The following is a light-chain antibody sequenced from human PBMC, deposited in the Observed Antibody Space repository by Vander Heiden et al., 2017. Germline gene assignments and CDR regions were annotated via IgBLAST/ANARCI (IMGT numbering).Light chain of an antibody. V-gene: IGKV1-39*01. Sequence: DIQMTQSPSSLSASVGDRVTITCRASQTIRKYLNWYQQKPGTAKKLLIDAATILQSGVPSMFSSAGSATVFTLTSSGLQPEVVTTYVCQESYKDLAFGGGTKVEV. J-gene: IGKJ4*01. CDR2: AAT. CDR1: QTIRKY. CDR3: QESYKDLA.